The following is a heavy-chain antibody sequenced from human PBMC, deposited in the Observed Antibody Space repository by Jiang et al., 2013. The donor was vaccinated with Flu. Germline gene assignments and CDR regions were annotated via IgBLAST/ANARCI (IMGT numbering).Heavy chain of an antibody. CDR3: ARQLQQILFDS. CDR1: GYTFDDYW. D-gene: IGHD1-1*01. CDR2: LYIGFSEV. J-gene: IGHJ4*02. Sequence: SGAEVKKPGESLKISCKASGYTFDDYWIGWVRQMPGKGLEWMGALYIGFSEVKYSPSFKGQVTFSADRSTNTAYLQWNSLKASDSATYYCARQLQQILFDSWGQGTLVTVSS. V-gene: IGHV5-51*01.